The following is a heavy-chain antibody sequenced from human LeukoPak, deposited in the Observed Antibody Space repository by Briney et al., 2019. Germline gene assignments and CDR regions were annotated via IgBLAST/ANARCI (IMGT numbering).Heavy chain of an antibody. V-gene: IGHV4-30-2*01. D-gene: IGHD6-6*01. Sequence: SQTLSLTCTVSGGSISSGGYYWSWIRQPPGKGLEWIGYIYHSGSTYYNPSLKSRVTISVDRSKNQFSLKLSSVTAADTAVYYCAARGSSSPDWYFDLWGRGTLVTVSS. CDR3: AARGSSSPDWYFDL. CDR1: GGSISSGGYY. J-gene: IGHJ2*01. CDR2: IYHSGST.